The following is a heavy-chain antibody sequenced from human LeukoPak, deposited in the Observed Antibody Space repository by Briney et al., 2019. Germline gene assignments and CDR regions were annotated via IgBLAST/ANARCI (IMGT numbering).Heavy chain of an antibody. CDR1: GFPVSSAF. J-gene: IGHJ4*02. D-gene: IGHD3-22*01. CDR2: LASGGNT. Sequence: GGSLRLSCVASGFPVSSAFMNWVRQAPGKGLEWVSLLASGGNTFFADSVKGRFTLSRDNSENTVYLQMNSLRAEDTAVYYCAKPPDVSVYYYDSSGYLDYWGQGTLVTVSS. V-gene: IGHV3-66*04. CDR3: AKPPDVSVYYYDSSGYLDY.